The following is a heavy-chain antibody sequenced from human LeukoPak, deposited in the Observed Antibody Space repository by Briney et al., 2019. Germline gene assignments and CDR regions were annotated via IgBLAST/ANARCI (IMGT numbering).Heavy chain of an antibody. CDR3: ALLPGGSLAFDI. Sequence: GGSLRLSCTASGFTVSSNDMSWVRQAPGKGLEWVSVTYSGGSTYYADSMKGRFTISKDNSENTVYLQMNSLRAEDTAVYYCALLPGGSLAFDIWGQGTVVAVSS. CDR2: TYSGGST. D-gene: IGHD3-16*01. V-gene: IGHV3-53*05. CDR1: GFTVSSND. J-gene: IGHJ3*02.